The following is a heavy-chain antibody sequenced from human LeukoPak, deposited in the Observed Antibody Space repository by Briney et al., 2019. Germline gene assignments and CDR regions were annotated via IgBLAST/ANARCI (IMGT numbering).Heavy chain of an antibody. D-gene: IGHD6-13*01. CDR1: GFTVSSNY. J-gene: IGHJ4*02. V-gene: IGHV3-53*05. Sequence: PGGSLRLSCAASGFTVSSNYMSWVRQAPGKGLEWVSIIYSGGSTYYADSVKGRFTISSDNSKNTLYLQMNSLRAEDTAVYYCARDRDSSSAFDYWGQGTLVTVSS. CDR3: ARDRDSSSAFDY. CDR2: IYSGGST.